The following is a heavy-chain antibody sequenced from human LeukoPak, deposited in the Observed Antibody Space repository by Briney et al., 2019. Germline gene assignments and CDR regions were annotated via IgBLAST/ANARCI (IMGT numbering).Heavy chain of an antibody. CDR3: VKGNPLDY. CDR2: IRYDGNNK. V-gene: IGHV3-30*02. CDR1: GFIFSNYG. D-gene: IGHD1-14*01. J-gene: IGHJ4*02. Sequence: PGGPLRLSCGASGFIFSNYGMLWVRQPPGKGLEWVAFIRYDGNNKLYADSMKGRFTISRDNSKNTLCLHINSLRAEDTAVYYCVKGNPLDYWGQGTLVIVSS.